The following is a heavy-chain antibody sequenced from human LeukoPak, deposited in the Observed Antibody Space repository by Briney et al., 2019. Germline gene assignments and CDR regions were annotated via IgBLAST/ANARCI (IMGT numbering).Heavy chain of an antibody. V-gene: IGHV3-66*01. D-gene: IGHD5-18*01. Sequence: PGGSLRLSCAASGFTVSSNYMSWVRQAPGKGLEWVSDIYSGGSTYYADSVKGRFTISRDNSKNTLYLQMNSLRAEDTAVYYCARVSGYSYGYLDYWGQGTLVTVSS. CDR1: GFTVSSNY. J-gene: IGHJ4*02. CDR2: IYSGGST. CDR3: ARVSGYSYGYLDY.